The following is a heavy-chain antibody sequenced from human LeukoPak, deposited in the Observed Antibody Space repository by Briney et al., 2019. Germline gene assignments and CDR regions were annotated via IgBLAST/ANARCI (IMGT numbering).Heavy chain of an antibody. V-gene: IGHV3-7*01. D-gene: IGHD2-2*01. CDR1: GFTFSAYW. CDR3: ARRARYCTSTSCDPIGAFDI. J-gene: IGHJ3*02. CDR2: IRLDGSEN. Sequence: PGGSLRLSCVASGFTFSAYWMTWVCQAPGKGLDWVANIRLDGSENYYVDSVRGRFTISRDNAKNSLYLQMNSLRAEDTAVYYCARRARYCTSTSCDPIGAFDIWGQGTMVTVSS.